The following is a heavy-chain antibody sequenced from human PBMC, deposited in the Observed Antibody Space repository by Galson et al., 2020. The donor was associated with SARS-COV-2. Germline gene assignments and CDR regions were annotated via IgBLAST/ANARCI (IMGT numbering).Heavy chain of an antibody. D-gene: IGHD3-22*01. CDR2: INSDGRST. Sequence: GGSLRLSCAASGFTFSSYWMHWVRQAPGKGLVWVSRINSDGRSTTYADSVKGRFTISRDNAKNTLYLQMNSLRAEDTAIYYCAKEYYYDSSGPLDVFDIWGQWTMVTVSS. CDR1: GFTFSSYW. V-gene: IGHV3-74*01. J-gene: IGHJ3*02. CDR3: AKEYYYDSSGPLDVFDI.